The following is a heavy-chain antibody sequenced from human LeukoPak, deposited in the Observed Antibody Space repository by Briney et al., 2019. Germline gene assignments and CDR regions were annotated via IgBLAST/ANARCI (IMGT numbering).Heavy chain of an antibody. V-gene: IGHV4-4*07. CDR2: IYTSGST. CDR3: AREGPDIVVVPAATVFDY. J-gene: IGHJ4*02. D-gene: IGHD2-2*01. Sequence: PSETLSLTCTVSGGSISSYYWSWIRQPAGKGLEWIGRIYTSGSTNYNPSLKSRVTMSVDTSKNQFSLKLSSVTAADTAVYYCAREGPDIVVVPAATVFDYWGQGALVTVSS. CDR1: GGSISSYY.